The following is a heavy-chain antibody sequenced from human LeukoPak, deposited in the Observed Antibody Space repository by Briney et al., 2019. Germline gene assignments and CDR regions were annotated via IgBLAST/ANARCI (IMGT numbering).Heavy chain of an antibody. CDR2: INHSEST. D-gene: IGHD6-13*01. CDR3: ARGRGARSSRWYNWFDP. CDR1: GGSFSAYY. J-gene: IGHJ5*02. Sequence: SETLSLTCAVYGGSFSAYYWSWIRQPPGKGLEWIGEINHSESTNYNPSLKSRVTISIDTSKNQFSLEMSSVTAADTAVYYCARGRGARSSRWYNWFDPWGQGTLVTASS. V-gene: IGHV4-34*01.